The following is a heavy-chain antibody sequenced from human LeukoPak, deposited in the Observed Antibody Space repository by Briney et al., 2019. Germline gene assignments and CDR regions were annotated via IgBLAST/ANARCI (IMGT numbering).Heavy chain of an antibody. CDR3: ARGKVVVENWFDP. D-gene: IGHD2-2*01. V-gene: IGHV1-69*04. Sequence: ASVKLSCKASGGTFSSYAISWVRHAPGQGLEWMGRIIPIFGIANYAQKFQGRVTITADKSTSTAYMELSSLRSEDTAMYYCARGKVVVENWFDPWGQGTLVTVSS. CDR2: IIPIFGIA. J-gene: IGHJ5*02. CDR1: GGTFSSYA.